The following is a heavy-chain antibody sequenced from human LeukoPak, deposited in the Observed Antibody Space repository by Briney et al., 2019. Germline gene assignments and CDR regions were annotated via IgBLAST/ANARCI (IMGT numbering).Heavy chain of an antibody. CDR1: GFSFSIHF. Sequence: GGSLRLSCAASGFSFSIHFMNWVRQAPGKGLEWVSSISRTSEYIHYADSVRGRFAISRDNAKNSVYLQMNSLRAEDTAVYFCAGGGDFDYWGQGILVTVSA. CDR3: AGGGDFDY. V-gene: IGHV3-21*01. D-gene: IGHD3-16*01. CDR2: ISRTSEYI. J-gene: IGHJ4*02.